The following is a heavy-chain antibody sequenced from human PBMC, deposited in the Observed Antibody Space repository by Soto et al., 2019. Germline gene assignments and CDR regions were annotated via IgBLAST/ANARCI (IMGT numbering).Heavy chain of an antibody. CDR2: IYPGDSDT. CDR1: GYSFTSYG. J-gene: IGHJ6*01. D-gene: IGHD4-17*01. V-gene: IGHV5-51*01. Sequence: VESLTSSCKVSGYSFTSYGIVWVRQMPGKGLECMGIIYPGDSDTRYSPSFQGQVTISADKSISTAYLQWSSLKSSDTAMYYCARNLRYGEFYYYYGMDVWGQGTTVTVSS. CDR3: ARNLRYGEFYYYYGMDV.